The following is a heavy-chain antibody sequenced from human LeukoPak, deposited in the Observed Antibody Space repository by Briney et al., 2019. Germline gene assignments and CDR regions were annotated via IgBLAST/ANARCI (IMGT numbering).Heavy chain of an antibody. J-gene: IGHJ3*02. V-gene: IGHV3-74*01. CDR3: ARALGYCSSTSCYKGNAFDI. Sequence: PGGSLRLSCAASGFTFSSYWMHWVRQAPGKGLVWVSRINTDGSSTSYADSVKGRFTISRDNSKNTLYLQMNSLRAEDTAVYYCARALGYCSSTSCYKGNAFDIWGQGTMVTVSS. CDR1: GFTFSSYW. CDR2: INTDGSST. D-gene: IGHD2-2*02.